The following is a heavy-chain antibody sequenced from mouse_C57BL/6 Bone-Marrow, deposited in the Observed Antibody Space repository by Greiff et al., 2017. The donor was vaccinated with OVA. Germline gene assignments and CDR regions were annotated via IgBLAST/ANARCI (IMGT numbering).Heavy chain of an antibody. J-gene: IGHJ4*01. V-gene: IGHV1-42*01. CDR2: INPSTGGT. D-gene: IGHD2-4*01. Sequence: EVKLMESGPELVKPGASVKISCKASGYSFTGYYMNWVKQSPEKSLEWIGEINPSTGGTTYNQKFKAKATLTVDKSSSTAYMQLKSLTSEDSAVYYCARSGDYDASYAMDYWGQGTSVTVSS. CDR1: GYSFTGYY. CDR3: ARSGDYDASYAMDY.